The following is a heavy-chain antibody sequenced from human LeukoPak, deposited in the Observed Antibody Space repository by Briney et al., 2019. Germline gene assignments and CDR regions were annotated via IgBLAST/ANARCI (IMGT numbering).Heavy chain of an antibody. CDR1: GGSISSGSYY. V-gene: IGHV4-61*01. J-gene: IGHJ4*02. CDR3: ARGQKYRNGYTVTELGSGYFDY. CDR2: SFYSGRT. D-gene: IGHD5-18*01. Sequence: SETLSLTCTVSGGSISSGSYYWSWIRQPPGKGLEYIGYSFYSGRTNYNPSLKSRLTISVDTSKNQFSLTLSSVTAADTAVYYCARGQKYRNGYTVTELGSGYFDYWGQGTLVTVSS.